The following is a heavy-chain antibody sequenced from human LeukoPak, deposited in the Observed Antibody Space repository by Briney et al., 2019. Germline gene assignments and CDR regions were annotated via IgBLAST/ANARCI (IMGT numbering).Heavy chain of an antibody. CDR3: ARVVAGATPFFDY. CDR2: ISYSGIT. V-gene: IGHV4-59*11. Sequence: SETLSLTCTVSDGSISNHYWTWIRQPPGKGLEWSGYISYSGITNYNPSLKSRVTISVDMSKNQFSLKLTSVTAADTAVYYCARVVAGATPFFDYWGQGTLVTVSS. D-gene: IGHD2-2*01. J-gene: IGHJ4*02. CDR1: DGSISNHY.